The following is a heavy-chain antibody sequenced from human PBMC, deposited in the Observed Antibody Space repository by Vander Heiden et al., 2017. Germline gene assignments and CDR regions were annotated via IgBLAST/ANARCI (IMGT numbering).Heavy chain of an antibody. CDR3: ARERRQSSGNYYYGMDV. V-gene: IGHV3-33*01. J-gene: IGHJ6*02. CDR2: IWYDDRSK. CDR1: GFSFSSFG. Sequence: QVQLAQSGGGVVQPGRSLKLSCRASGFSFSSFGMHGVRQVPGKGLQWLAVIWYDDRSKFYAESVKGRFTISRDNSRNTLYLQLSSLRVEDTALYYCARERRQSSGNYYYGMDVWGQGTTVTVSS. D-gene: IGHD3-10*01.